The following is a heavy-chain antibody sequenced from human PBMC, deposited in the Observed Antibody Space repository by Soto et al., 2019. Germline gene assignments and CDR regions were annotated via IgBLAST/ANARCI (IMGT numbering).Heavy chain of an antibody. Sequence: QVQLVESGGGVVQPGRSLRLSCAASGFTFSSYGMHWVRQAPGKGLEWVAVISYDGSNKYYADSVKGRFTISRDNSKNTLYLQMNSLRAEDTAVYYCAKDFLEWGYDILTGYYDYWGQGTLVTVSS. J-gene: IGHJ4*02. CDR2: ISYDGSNK. CDR3: AKDFLEWGYDILTGYYDY. D-gene: IGHD3-9*01. V-gene: IGHV3-30*18. CDR1: GFTFSSYG.